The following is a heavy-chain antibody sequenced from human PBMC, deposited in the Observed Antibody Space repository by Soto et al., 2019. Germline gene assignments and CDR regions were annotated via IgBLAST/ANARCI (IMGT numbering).Heavy chain of an antibody. Sequence: ASVGVSCKXSGYTFTGYYMHWVRQAPGQGLEWMGWINPNSGGTNYAQKFQGWVTMTRDTSISTAYMELSRLRSDDTAVYYCARAVVIAAANYGMDVWGQGTTVTVSS. D-gene: IGHD2-15*01. J-gene: IGHJ6*02. CDR2: INPNSGGT. CDR1: GYTFTGYY. V-gene: IGHV1-2*04. CDR3: ARAVVIAAANYGMDV.